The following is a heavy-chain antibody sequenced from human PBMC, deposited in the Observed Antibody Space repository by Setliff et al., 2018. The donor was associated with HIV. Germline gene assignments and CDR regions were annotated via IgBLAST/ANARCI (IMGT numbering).Heavy chain of an antibody. CDR3: ARDYTNAFDI. CDR2: IHFTGSS. V-gene: IGHV4-59*01. CDR1: GASIWNYY. Sequence: SETLSLTCTVSGASIWNYYWSWIRQAPGKGLEWIGFIHFTGSSNYNPSLKSRVTISIDTSKNQFSLNLNSVTAADTAVYYCARDYTNAFDIWGQGTMVTVSS. D-gene: IGHD3-16*01. J-gene: IGHJ3*02.